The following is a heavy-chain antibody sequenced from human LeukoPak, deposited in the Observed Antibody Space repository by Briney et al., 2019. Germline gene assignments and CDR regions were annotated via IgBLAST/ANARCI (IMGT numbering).Heavy chain of an antibody. D-gene: IGHD3-3*01. CDR3: ARDNGNLEAFDI. V-gene: IGHV3-53*01. CDR1: GFTVSSSY. J-gene: IGHJ3*02. Sequence: GGSLRLSCAASGFTVSSSYMSWVRQAPGKGLDWVSIIYSDGRTDYADSVKGRFTISRDNSKNTLYLQMNSLRDEDTAVYYCARDNGNLEAFDIWGQGTMVTVSS. CDR2: IYSDGRT.